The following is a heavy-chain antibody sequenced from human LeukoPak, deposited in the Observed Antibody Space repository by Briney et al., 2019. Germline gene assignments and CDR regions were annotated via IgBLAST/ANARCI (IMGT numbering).Heavy chain of an antibody. V-gene: IGHV3-30*02. CDR3: AKDGLKDIVLMVYGEGYYFDY. CDR2: IRYDGSNK. CDR1: GFTFSSYG. Sequence: GSLRLSCAASGFTFSSYGMHWVRQAPGKGLEWVAFIRYDGSNKYYADSVKGRFTISRDNSKNTLYLQMNSLRAEDTAVYYCAKDGLKDIVLMVYGEGYYFDYWGQGTLVTVSS. D-gene: IGHD2-8*01. J-gene: IGHJ4*02.